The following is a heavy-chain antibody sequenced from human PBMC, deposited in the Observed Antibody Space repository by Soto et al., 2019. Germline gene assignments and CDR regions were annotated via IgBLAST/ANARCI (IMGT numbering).Heavy chain of an antibody. J-gene: IGHJ6*02. CDR2: IIPIFGTA. D-gene: IGHD3-3*01. Sequence: SVKVSCKASGGTFSSYAISWVRQAPGQELEWMGGIIPIFGTANYAQKFQGRVTITADEPTSTPYMELSSLRSEDTAVYYCASPYYDFWSGNRYYYYGMDVWGQGTTVTVSS. V-gene: IGHV1-69*13. CDR3: ASPYYDFWSGNRYYYYGMDV. CDR1: GGTFSSYA.